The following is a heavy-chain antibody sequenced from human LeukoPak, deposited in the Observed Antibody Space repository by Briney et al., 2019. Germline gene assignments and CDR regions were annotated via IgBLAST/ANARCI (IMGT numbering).Heavy chain of an antibody. CDR3: AKDPRAFYDLDASDI. CDR2: ISYDGSNK. Sequence: GGSLRLSCAASGFTFSSYGMHWVRQAPGKGLEWVAVISYDGSNKYYADSVKGRFTISRDNSKNTLYLQMNSLRAEDTAVYYCAKDPRAFYDLDASDIWGPGTMVTVSS. J-gene: IGHJ3*02. CDR1: GFTFSSYG. D-gene: IGHD5/OR15-5a*01. V-gene: IGHV3-30*18.